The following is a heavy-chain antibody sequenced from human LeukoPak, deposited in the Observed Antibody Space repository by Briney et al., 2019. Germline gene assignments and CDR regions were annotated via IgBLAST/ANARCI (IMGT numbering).Heavy chain of an antibody. Sequence: SETLSLTCTVSGGSVSSGSYYWSWIRQPPGKGQEWIGYIYYSGSTSYSPSLKSRVTISVDTSKNQFSLKLSSVTAADTAVYYCARVVSGWYYFDYWGQGTLVTVSS. CDR2: IYYSGST. D-gene: IGHD6-19*01. CDR1: GGSVSSGSYY. V-gene: IGHV4-61*01. CDR3: ARVVSGWYYFDY. J-gene: IGHJ4*02.